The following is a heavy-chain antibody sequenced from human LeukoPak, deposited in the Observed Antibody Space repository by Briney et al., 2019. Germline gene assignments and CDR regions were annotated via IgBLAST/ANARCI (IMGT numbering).Heavy chain of an antibody. J-gene: IGHJ5*02. CDR2: IYTSGNT. CDR1: GFTFSTYA. CDR3: ARVPDGYNLGSYFDP. D-gene: IGHD5-24*01. Sequence: GGSLRLSCAASGFTFSTYAMNWVRQAPGKGLEWVSIIYTSGNTYYADSVKGRFTISRDNSKNTLYLQMNSLRAEDTAVYYCARVPDGYNLGSYFDPWGQGTLVTVSS. V-gene: IGHV3-53*01.